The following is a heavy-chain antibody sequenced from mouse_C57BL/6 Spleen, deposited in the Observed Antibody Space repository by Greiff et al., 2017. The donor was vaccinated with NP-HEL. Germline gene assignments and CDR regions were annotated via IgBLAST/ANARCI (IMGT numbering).Heavy chain of an antibody. Sequence: QVQLQQSGAELVRPGASVKLSCKASGYTFTSYGISWVKQRTGQGLEWIGEIYPRSGNTYYNEKFKGKATLTADKSSSTAYMGLRSLTSEDSAVYYCARPSHYYGSPWYFDVWGTGTTVTVSS. D-gene: IGHD1-1*01. CDR1: GYTFTSYG. CDR2: IYPRSGNT. V-gene: IGHV1-81*01. J-gene: IGHJ1*03. CDR3: ARPSHYYGSPWYFDV.